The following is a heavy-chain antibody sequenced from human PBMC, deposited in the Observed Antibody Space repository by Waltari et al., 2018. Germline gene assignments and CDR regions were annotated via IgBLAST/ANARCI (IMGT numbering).Heavy chain of an antibody. CDR3: ARGPPAIFGVVTRGYFDY. V-gene: IGHV4-30-2*01. CDR1: GGSISSGGYS. CDR2: IYHSGST. D-gene: IGHD3-3*01. Sequence: QLQLQESGSGLVKPSQTLSLTCAVSGGSISSGGYSWSWIRPPPGKGLAWIGYIYHSGSTYYNPSLKSRVTISVDRSKNQFSLKLSSVTAADTAVYYCARGPPAIFGVVTRGYFDYWGQGTLVTVSS. J-gene: IGHJ4*02.